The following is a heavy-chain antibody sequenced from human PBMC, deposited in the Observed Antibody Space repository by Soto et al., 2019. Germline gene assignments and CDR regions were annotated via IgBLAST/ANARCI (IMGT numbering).Heavy chain of an antibody. D-gene: IGHD1-26*01. CDR1: GDSFDTYV. Sequence: GGSLRLSCVVSGDSFDTYVINWVRQAPGKGLEWVSAVTGSGVTTWYAESIKGRYTISRDNSKNTVFLQMNSLTAEDTALYYCTKSQSGSYFAAFDIWGQGTMVTVSS. CDR2: VTGSGVTT. J-gene: IGHJ3*02. V-gene: IGHV3-23*01. CDR3: TKSQSGSYFAAFDI.